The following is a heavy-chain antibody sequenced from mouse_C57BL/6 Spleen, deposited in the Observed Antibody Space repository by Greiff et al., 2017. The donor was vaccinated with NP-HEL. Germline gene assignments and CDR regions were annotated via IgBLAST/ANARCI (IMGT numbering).Heavy chain of an antibody. Sequence: VQLQQPGAELVKPGASVKVSCKASGYTFTSYWMHWVKQRPGQGLEWIGRIHPSDSDTNYNQKFNGKATLTVDKSSSTAYMQLSSLTSEDSAVYYCAIESQLYYGYDGYYAMDYWGQGTSVTVSS. J-gene: IGHJ4*01. CDR1: GYTFTSYW. CDR3: AIESQLYYGYDGYYAMDY. D-gene: IGHD2-2*01. V-gene: IGHV1-74*01. CDR2: IHPSDSDT.